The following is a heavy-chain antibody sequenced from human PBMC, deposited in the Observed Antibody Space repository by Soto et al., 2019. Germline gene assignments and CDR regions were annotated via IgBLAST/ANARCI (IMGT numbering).Heavy chain of an antibody. J-gene: IGHJ6*02. CDR1: GGSISSSSYY. CDR2: INHSGST. V-gene: IGHV4-39*07. Sequence: PSETLSLTCTVSGGSISSSSYYWGWIRQPPGKGLEWIGEINHSGSTNYNPSLKSRVTISVDTSKNQFSLKLSSVTAADTAVYYCARDGPGFMVRGVDYYYYGMDVWGQGTTVTVSS. D-gene: IGHD3-10*01. CDR3: ARDGPGFMVRGVDYYYYGMDV.